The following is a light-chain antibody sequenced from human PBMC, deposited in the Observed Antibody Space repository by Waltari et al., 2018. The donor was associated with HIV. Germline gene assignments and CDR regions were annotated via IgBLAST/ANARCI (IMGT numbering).Light chain of an antibody. V-gene: IGLV1-44*01. J-gene: IGLJ3*02. CDR1: SSNIGSNT. CDR3: AAWEDSLNGWV. Sequence: QSVLTQPPSASGTPGQRVTISCSGSSSNIGSNTVNWYQQLPGTAPKLLIYSNNQRASGVPDRFSGSKSGTSASLAISGLQSEDEADYYCAAWEDSLNGWVFGGGTKLTVL. CDR2: SNN.